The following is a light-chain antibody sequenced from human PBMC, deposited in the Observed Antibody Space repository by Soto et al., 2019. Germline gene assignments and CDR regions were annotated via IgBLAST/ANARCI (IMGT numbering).Light chain of an antibody. J-gene: IGLJ2*01. Sequence: QSALTQPASVSGSPGQSITISCTGNSSDVGSYNLVSWYQQHPGKAPKLMIYEDTKRPSGVSNRFSGSKSGNTASLTISGLQAEEDADYYCCSYAGSSTLVVFGGGTKLTVL. V-gene: IGLV2-23*02. CDR1: SSDVGSYNL. CDR3: CSYAGSSTLVV. CDR2: EDT.